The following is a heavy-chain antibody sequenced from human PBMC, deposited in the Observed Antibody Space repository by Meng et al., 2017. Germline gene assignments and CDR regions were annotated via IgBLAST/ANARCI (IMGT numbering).Heavy chain of an antibody. D-gene: IGHD3-3*01. CDR2: ISSSSSYI. CDR1: GFTFSSYW. V-gene: IGHV3-21*01. CDR3: ARDTIRGHDY. J-gene: IGHJ4*02. Sequence: GESLKISCAASGFTFSSYWMSWVRQAPGKGLEWVSSISSSSSYIYYADSVKGRFTISRDNAKNSLYLQMNSLRAEDTAVYYCARDTIRGHDYWGQGTLVTVSS.